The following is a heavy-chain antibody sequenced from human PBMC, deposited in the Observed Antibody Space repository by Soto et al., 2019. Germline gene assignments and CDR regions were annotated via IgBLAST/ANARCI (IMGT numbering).Heavy chain of an antibody. CDR1: GFTFSSYW. J-gene: IGHJ6*03. V-gene: IGHV3-7*01. D-gene: IGHD3-3*01. CDR2: IKQDGSEK. Sequence: GGSLRLSCAASGFTFSSYWMSWVRQAPGKGLEWVANIKQDGSEKYYVDSVKGRFTISRDNAKNSLYLQMNSLRAEDTAVYYCARDVNTIFGVASGYYYYMDVWGKGTTVTVSS. CDR3: ARDVNTIFGVASGYYYYMDV.